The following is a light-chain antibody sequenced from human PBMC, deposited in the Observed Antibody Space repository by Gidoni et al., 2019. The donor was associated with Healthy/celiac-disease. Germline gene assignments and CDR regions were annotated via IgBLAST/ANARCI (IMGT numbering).Light chain of an antibody. J-gene: IGLJ2*01. V-gene: IGLV2-14*01. CDR3: SSYTSSSTVV. CDR2: EVS. CDR1: SSDVGGYNY. Sequence: QSATTQTASASAPHRPTITISCTGTSSDVGGYNYVSWYQQHPGKAPKLMIYEVSNRPSGVSNRFSGSKSGNTASLTISGLQAEDEADYYCSSYTSSSTVVFGGGTKLTVL.